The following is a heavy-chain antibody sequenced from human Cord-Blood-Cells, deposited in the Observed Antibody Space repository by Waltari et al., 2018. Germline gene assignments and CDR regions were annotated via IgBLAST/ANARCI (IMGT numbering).Heavy chain of an antibody. CDR2: IKQDGSEK. D-gene: IGHD7-27*01. CDR3: ARGGLGRGNWYFDL. J-gene: IGHJ2*01. Sequence: EVQLVESGGGLVQPVGSMRLSWSGSGFTLSGLRMTWVRQAPGKGLEWVANIKQDGSEKYYVDSVKGRFTISRDNAKNSLYLQMNSLRAEDTAVYYCARGGLGRGNWYFDLWGRGTLVTVSS. CDR1: GFTLSGLR. V-gene: IGHV3-7*01.